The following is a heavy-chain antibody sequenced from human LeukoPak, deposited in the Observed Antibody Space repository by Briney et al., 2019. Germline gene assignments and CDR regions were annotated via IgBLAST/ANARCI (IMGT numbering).Heavy chain of an antibody. CDR3: ARDNDSRDPPHFDY. Sequence: GASVKVSCKASGYTFTSYGISWVRQAPGQGLEWMGGIIPIFGTTNYARKFRGRVTLTADKSTRTAYMELSSLRSEDTAVYYCARDNDSRDPPHFDYWGQGTLATVSS. D-gene: IGHD3-16*01. CDR1: GYTFTSYG. V-gene: IGHV1-69*06. J-gene: IGHJ4*02. CDR2: IIPIFGTT.